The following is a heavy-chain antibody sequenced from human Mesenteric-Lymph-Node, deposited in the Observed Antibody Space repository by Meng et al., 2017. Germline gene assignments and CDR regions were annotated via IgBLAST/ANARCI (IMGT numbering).Heavy chain of an antibody. CDR2: ISGSGGST. D-gene: IGHD6-19*01. Sequence: LTGAASGFTVSNNYMSWVRQAPGKGLEWVSAISGSGGSTYYADSVKGRFTISRDNSKNTLYLQMNSLRAEDTAVYYCAKQDRIAVAGLVDYWGQGTLVTVSS. CDR1: GFTVSNNY. CDR3: AKQDRIAVAGLVDY. V-gene: IGHV3-23*01. J-gene: IGHJ4*02.